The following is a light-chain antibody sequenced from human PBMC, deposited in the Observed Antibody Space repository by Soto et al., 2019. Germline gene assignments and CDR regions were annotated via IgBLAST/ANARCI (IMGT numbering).Light chain of an antibody. CDR3: QQRSNWPHSIT. J-gene: IGKJ5*01. CDR2: DAS. Sequence: EIVLTQSPATLSLSPGERATLSCRASQSLSGYLAWYQQKPGQAPRLLIYDASNRATGIPARFSGSGPETDFTLTISSLEPEDFAVYYCQQRSNWPHSITFGQGTRLEIK. V-gene: IGKV3-11*01. CDR1: QSLSGY.